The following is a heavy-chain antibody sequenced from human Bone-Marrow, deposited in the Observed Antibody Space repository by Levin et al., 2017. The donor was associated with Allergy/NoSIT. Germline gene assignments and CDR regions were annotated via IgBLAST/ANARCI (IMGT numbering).Heavy chain of an antibody. D-gene: IGHD2-15*01. J-gene: IGHJ5*02. Sequence: PSETLSLTCTVSGGSMSSGNYYWGWIRQPPGKGLEWIGHIFYSGSTYYNPSLRSRVTISLDTSNNKFSLKLTSVTAADTALYYCARGVEFGGNDAWGQGTLVAVSS. CDR1: GGSMSSGNYY. CDR3: ARGVEFGGNDA. V-gene: IGHV4-39*07. CDR2: IFYSGST.